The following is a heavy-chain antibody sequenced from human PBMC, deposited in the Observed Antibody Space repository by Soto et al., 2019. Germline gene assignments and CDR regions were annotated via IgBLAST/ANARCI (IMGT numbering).Heavy chain of an antibody. CDR2: IYYSGST. J-gene: IGHJ6*02. V-gene: IGHV4-59*01. D-gene: IGHD3-10*01. CDR3: ARGRLLWFGESTKKYYYGMDV. Sequence: SGTLSLTCTVSGGSISSDYWSWIRQPPGKGLEWIGYIYYSGSTNYNPSLKSRVTISVDTSKNQFSLKLSSVTAADTAVYYCARGRLLWFGESTKKYYYGMDVWGQGTTVT. CDR1: GGSISSDY.